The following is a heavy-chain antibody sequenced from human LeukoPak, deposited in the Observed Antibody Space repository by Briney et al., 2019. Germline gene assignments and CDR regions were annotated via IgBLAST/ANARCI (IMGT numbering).Heavy chain of an antibody. CDR1: GFTFSSYA. J-gene: IGHJ4*02. Sequence: GGSLRLSCAASGFTFSSYAMSWVRQAPGKGLEWVSAISGNGGSTYYADSVKGRFTISRDNSKNTLYLQMNSLRAEDTAVYYCAKVGSGSYSYYFDYWGQGTLVTVSS. CDR2: ISGNGGST. CDR3: AKVGSGSYSYYFDY. V-gene: IGHV3-23*01. D-gene: IGHD3-10*01.